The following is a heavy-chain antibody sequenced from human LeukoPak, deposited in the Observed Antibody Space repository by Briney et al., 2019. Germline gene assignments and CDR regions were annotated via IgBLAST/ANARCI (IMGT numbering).Heavy chain of an antibody. Sequence: SQTLSLTCAISGDSVSSISAAWNWIRQSPWRGLEWLGRTYYRSKWYNDYAVSVKSRITINPDISKNQFSLQLNSVTPEDTAVYYCVRGGSIGRSNWFDPWGQGTLVTVSS. J-gene: IGHJ5*02. CDR1: GDSVSSISAA. D-gene: IGHD1-1*01. CDR2: TYYRSKWYN. CDR3: VRGGSIGRSNWFDP. V-gene: IGHV6-1*01.